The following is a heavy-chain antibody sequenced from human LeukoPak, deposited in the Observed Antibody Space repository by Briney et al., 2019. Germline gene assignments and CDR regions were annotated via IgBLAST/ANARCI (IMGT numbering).Heavy chain of an antibody. V-gene: IGHV4-59*11. CDR3: ARDPTTVTKGFDV. CDR2: ISSIGST. Sequence: ASETLSLTRSVSDDSFSTHYWTWIRHPPGKGLEWIGYISSIGSTNYNPSLKSRVTITVDTSKKQFSLKMTSVTAADTAVYYCARDPTTVTKGFDVWGQGAMVTVSS. J-gene: IGHJ3*01. CDR1: DDSFSTHY. D-gene: IGHD4-17*01.